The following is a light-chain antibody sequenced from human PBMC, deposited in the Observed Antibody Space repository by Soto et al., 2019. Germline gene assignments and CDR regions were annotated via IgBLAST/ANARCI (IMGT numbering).Light chain of an antibody. J-gene: IGKJ1*01. CDR1: QTISSW. CDR2: KAS. V-gene: IGKV1-5*03. Sequence: DIQLTQSPSTLSGSVGDRVTITCRASQTISSWLAWYQQKPGKAPKLLIYKASTLKSGVPSRFSGSGSGTEFTLTTSSLEPDDFATYYCQQYNSYSETFGQGTKLDTK. CDR3: QQYNSYSET.